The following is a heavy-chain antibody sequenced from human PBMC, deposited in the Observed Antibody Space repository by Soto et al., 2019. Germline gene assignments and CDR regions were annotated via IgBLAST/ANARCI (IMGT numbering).Heavy chain of an antibody. CDR1: GFTFSSYW. CDR3: AKGSYSSSLGYFDY. V-gene: IGHV3-30*18. CDR2: IYYDGSNK. Sequence: GGSLRLSCAASGFTFSSYWMHWVRQAPGKGLEWVAVIYYDGSNKNYADSVKGRFTISRDNSKNTLYLQMNSLRAEDTAVYYCAKGSYSSSLGYFDYWGQGTLVTVSS. J-gene: IGHJ4*02. D-gene: IGHD6-13*01.